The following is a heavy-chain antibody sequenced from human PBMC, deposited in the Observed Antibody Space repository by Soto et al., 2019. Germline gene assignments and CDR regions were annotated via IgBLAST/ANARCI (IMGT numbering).Heavy chain of an antibody. Sequence: PGGSLRLSCEGSGFMFSSNDIHWVRQAPGKGLEWVAVISYDGSNKYFADSVKGRFTVSRDNSRNTLYLQMNSLRVEDTAVYFCAREIGYSSTWPAYWGQGTLVTVSS. D-gene: IGHD6-13*01. CDR3: AREIGYSSTWPAY. CDR2: ISYDGSNK. J-gene: IGHJ4*02. CDR1: GFMFSSND. V-gene: IGHV3-30-3*01.